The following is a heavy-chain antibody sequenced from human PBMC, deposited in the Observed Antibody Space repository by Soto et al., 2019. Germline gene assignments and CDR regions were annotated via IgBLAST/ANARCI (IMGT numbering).Heavy chain of an antibody. CDR3: ARDVGYGLIAY. Sequence: VQLVQSGAEVKKPGASVKVYCKASGYTFSRYAITWVRQAPGQGLVWMGWINTYNGNTNYSQKLQARVTMTTDTSTSIAYMALRSLRAADTAVYYCARDVGYGLIAYWGQGTLVTVSS. J-gene: IGHJ4*02. CDR1: GYTFSRYA. D-gene: IGHD5-18*01. CDR2: INTYNGNT. V-gene: IGHV1-18*01.